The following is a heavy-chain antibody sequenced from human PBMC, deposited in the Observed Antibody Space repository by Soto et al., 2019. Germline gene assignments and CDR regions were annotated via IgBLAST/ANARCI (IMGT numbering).Heavy chain of an antibody. J-gene: IGHJ4*02. V-gene: IGHV1-18*01. Sequence: ASVKVSCKASGYTFTSYGISWVRQAPGQGLEWMGWISAYNGNTNYAQKLQSRVTMTTDTSTSTAYMELSSLRSDDTAVYFCARGEQQLPFFEIYYFDYWGQGTLVTVSS. CDR3: ARGEQQLPFFEIYYFDY. CDR1: GYTFTSYG. CDR2: ISAYNGNT. D-gene: IGHD6-13*01.